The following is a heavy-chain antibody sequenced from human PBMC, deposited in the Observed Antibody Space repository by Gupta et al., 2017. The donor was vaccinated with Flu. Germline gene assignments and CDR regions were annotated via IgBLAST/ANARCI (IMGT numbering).Heavy chain of an antibody. D-gene: IGHD3-3*01. CDR2: IYYTGGT. V-gene: IGHV4-30-4*01. CDR3: AREAIVGVVGGWFDP. J-gene: IGHJ5*02. Sequence: GDSYWSWIRQSPGKDLEWIGYIYYTGGTYYNPCLKSRVTISVDRSKNQFSLKLNSVTATDTAVYYCAREAIVGVVGGWFDPWGQGILVTVSS. CDR1: GDSY.